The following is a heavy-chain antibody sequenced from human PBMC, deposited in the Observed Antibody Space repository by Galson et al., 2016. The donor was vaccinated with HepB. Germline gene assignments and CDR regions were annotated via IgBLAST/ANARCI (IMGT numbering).Heavy chain of an antibody. CDR2: IYTDGSVT. Sequence: SLRLSCAASGLTFSSFPIHWVRQAPGKGLVWVSRIYTDGSVTSYADSVKGRLTISRDNAKHTVYLQMTSLRGEDTAVYYCARGSSHGLDVWGQGTTATVSS. D-gene: IGHD6-6*01. CDR3: ARGSSHGLDV. J-gene: IGHJ6*02. V-gene: IGHV3-74*01. CDR1: GLTFSSFP.